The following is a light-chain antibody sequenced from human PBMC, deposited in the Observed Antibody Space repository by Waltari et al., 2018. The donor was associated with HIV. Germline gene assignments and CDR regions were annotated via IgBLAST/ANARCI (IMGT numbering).Light chain of an antibody. J-gene: IGLJ3*02. CDR3: VLYMGSGIWV. CDR2: STN. V-gene: IGLV8-61*01. Sequence: QAVVTQEPSFSVSPGGTVTLTCGLSSGSVSTRYYPRWYQQSPGQAPRTLIYSTNSRSSGGPERFSGSILGNQAALTITGAQADDESGYYCVLYMGSGIWVFGGGTKVTVL. CDR1: SGSVSTRYY.